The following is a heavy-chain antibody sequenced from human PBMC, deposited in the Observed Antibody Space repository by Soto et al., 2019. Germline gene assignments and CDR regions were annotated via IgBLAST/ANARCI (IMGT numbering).Heavy chain of an antibody. CDR1: GGSFDGYY. J-gene: IGHJ4*02. D-gene: IGHD3-3*01. CDR3: ERGVDYWSGYLF. Sequence: SETLSLTCALYGGSFDGYYWSWIRQSPGKGLEWIGEIHHSGSTKYNPSLKSRVSLSVDTSTKQFSLKLTSVTAADRGVYYCERGVDYWSGYLFWGQGTPVTVS. V-gene: IGHV4-34*01. CDR2: IHHSGST.